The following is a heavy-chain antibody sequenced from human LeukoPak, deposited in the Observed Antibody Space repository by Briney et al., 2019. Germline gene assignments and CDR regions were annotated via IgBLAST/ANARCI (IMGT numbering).Heavy chain of an antibody. D-gene: IGHD6-19*01. Sequence: GGSLRLSCAASGFTFSSYSMNWVRQAPGKGLEWVSSISSSSSYIYYADSVKGRFTISRDNAKNSLYLQMNSLRAEDTAVYYCARDSSSGWFFDAFDIWGQGTMVTVSS. CDR1: GFTFSSYS. CDR2: ISSSSSYI. CDR3: ARDSSSGWFFDAFDI. J-gene: IGHJ3*02. V-gene: IGHV3-21*01.